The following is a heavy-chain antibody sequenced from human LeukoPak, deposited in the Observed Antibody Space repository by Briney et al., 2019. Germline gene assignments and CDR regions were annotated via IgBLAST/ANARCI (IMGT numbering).Heavy chain of an antibody. CDR1: GGSISSYY. J-gene: IGHJ5*02. Sequence: PSETLSLTCTVSGGSISSYYWSWIRQPPGKGLEWIGYIYYSGSTNYNPSLKSRVTISVDTSKNQFSLKLSSVTAADTAVYYCARSSYSSGGGWSDPWGQGTLVTVSS. CDR2: IYYSGST. D-gene: IGHD6-19*01. CDR3: ARSSYSSGGGWSDP. V-gene: IGHV4-59*01.